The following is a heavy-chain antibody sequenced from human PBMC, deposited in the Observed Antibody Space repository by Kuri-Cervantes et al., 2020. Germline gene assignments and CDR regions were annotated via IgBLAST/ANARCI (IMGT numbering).Heavy chain of an antibody. Sequence: ESLKISCAVYGGSFSGYYWSWIRQPPGKGLEWIGEINHSGSTNYNPSLKSRVTISVDTSKNQFSLKLSSVTAADTAVYYCASRTWEGRGHYYYYYMDVWGKGTTVTVSS. D-gene: IGHD1-26*01. V-gene: IGHV4-34*01. CDR1: GGSFSGYY. CDR2: INHSGST. J-gene: IGHJ6*03. CDR3: ASRTWEGRGHYYYYYMDV.